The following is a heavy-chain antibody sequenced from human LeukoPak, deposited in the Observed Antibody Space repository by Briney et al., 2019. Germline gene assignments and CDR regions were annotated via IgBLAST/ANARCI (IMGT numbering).Heavy chain of an antibody. CDR3: AKSVDSIATLFDY. D-gene: IGHD3-9*01. CDR2: ISYDGSNK. V-gene: IGHV3-30*04. CDR1: GFTFSSYA. Sequence: GGSLRLSCAASGFTFSSYAMHWVRQAPGKGLEWVAVISYDGSNKYYADSVKGRFTISRDNSKNTLYLQVNSLRAEDTAVYYCAKSVDSIATLFDYWGQGTLVAVSS. J-gene: IGHJ4*02.